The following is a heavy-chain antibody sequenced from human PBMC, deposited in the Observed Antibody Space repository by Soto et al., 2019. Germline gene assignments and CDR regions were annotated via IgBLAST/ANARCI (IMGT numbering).Heavy chain of an antibody. CDR1: GFTFSSCT. J-gene: IGHJ6*02. D-gene: IGHD2-15*01. Sequence: EVHLVESGGGLVKPGGSLRLSCAVSGFTFSSCTMNWVRQAPGKGLEWVSTISPSTSHIYYADSVQGRLTISRDNAKNSLFLQMNSLRAEDTAVYYCSGCSGGACHQNYGMDVWGQGTTVTVSS. CDR2: ISPSTSHI. V-gene: IGHV3-21*01. CDR3: SGCSGGACHQNYGMDV.